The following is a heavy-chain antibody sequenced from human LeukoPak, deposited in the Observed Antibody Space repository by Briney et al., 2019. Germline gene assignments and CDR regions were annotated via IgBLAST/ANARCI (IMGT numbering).Heavy chain of an antibody. CDR3: ARESGNGEQWLGY. J-gene: IGHJ4*02. CDR1: GFTVSSNY. D-gene: IGHD6-19*01. Sequence: GGSLRLSCAASGFTVSSNYMGWVRQAPGKGLEWVSVIYSGGSTYYADSVKGRFTISRDNSKNTLYLQMNSLRAEDTAVYYCARESGNGEQWLGYWGQGTLVTVSS. V-gene: IGHV3-53*01. CDR2: IYSGGST.